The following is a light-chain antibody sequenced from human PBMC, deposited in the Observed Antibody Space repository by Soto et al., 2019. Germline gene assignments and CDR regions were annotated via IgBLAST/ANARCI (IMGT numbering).Light chain of an antibody. CDR2: EVT. Sequence: QSALTQPASVSGSPGQSITIPCTGTSSDIGNYNAVSWYQQHPGKAPKLIIYEVTNRPSGVSDRFSGSKSGNTASLTISGLQAEDEADYYSGSWTTYRPYVFATGTKVTVL. CDR3: GSWTTYRPYV. J-gene: IGLJ1*01. CDR1: SSDIGNYNA. V-gene: IGLV2-14*01.